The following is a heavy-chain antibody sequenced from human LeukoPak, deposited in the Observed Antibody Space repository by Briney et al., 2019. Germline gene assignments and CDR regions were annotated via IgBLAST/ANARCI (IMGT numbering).Heavy chain of an antibody. CDR1: GFTFSSYE. Sequence: PGGSLRLSCAASGFTFSSYEMNWVRQAPGKGLEWVSYISSSGSTIYCADSVKGRFTISRDNAKNSLYLQMNSLRAEDTAVYYCARVWTGQWPPHYYYMDVWGKGTTVTISS. V-gene: IGHV3-48*03. CDR2: ISSSGSTI. CDR3: ARVWTGQWPPHYYYMDV. J-gene: IGHJ6*03. D-gene: IGHD6-19*01.